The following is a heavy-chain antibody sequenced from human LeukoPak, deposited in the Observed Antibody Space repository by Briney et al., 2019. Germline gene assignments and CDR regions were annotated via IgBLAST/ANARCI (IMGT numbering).Heavy chain of an antibody. CDR2: IYYSGST. V-gene: IGHV4-61*01. CDR1: GGSVSSGSYY. D-gene: IGHD3-10*01. CDR3: ARECWYGGLTEFDY. J-gene: IGHJ4*02. Sequence: SETLSLTCTVSGGSVSSGSYYWSWIRQPPGKGLEWIGYIYYSGSTNYNPCLKSRVTISGDTSKNQFSLKLSSVTAADTAVYYCARECWYGGLTEFDYWGQGTLVSVSS.